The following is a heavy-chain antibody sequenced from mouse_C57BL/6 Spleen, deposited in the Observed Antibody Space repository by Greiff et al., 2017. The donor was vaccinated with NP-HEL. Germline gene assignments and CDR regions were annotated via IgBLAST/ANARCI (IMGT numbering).Heavy chain of an antibody. CDR3: AREGTDYYAMDY. J-gene: IGHJ4*01. CDR2: INYDGSST. CDR1: GFTFSDYY. V-gene: IGHV5-16*01. Sequence: EVKLVESEGGLVQPGSSMKLSCTASGFTFSDYYMAWVRQVPEKGVEWVANINYDGSSTYYLDSLKSRFIISRDNAKNILYLQMSSLKSEDTATYYCAREGTDYYAMDYWGQGTSVTVSS. D-gene: IGHD3-3*01.